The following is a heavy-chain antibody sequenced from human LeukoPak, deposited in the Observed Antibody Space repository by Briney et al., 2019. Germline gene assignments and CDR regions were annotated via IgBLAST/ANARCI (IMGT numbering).Heavy chain of an antibody. CDR1: GDPIPSKNW. CDR2: IYYSGST. V-gene: IGHV4-30-4*01. CDR3: ARVYCGGDCYLDY. D-gene: IGHD2-21*02. Sequence: SETLSLTCAVSGDPIPSKNWWSWVRQPPGKGLEWIGYIYYSGSTYYNPSLKSRVTISVDTSKNQFSLKLSSVTAADTAVYYCARVYCGGDCYLDYWGQGTLVTVSS. J-gene: IGHJ4*02.